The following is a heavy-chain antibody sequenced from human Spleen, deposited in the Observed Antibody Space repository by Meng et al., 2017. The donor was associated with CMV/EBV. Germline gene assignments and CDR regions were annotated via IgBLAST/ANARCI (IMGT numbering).Heavy chain of an antibody. J-gene: IGHJ4*02. D-gene: IGHD1-26*01. CDR1: GGDIKNWF. V-gene: IGHV4-4*07. CDR2: VYINDNT. Sequence: VPRAGSGPGLVKPSQPLSLPCTFSGGDIKNWFWSWIRQPAGKKLEWIGRVYINDNTNYNPSFRSRVIMSVDASNNQFSLKLTSVTAADTAVYYCATGSGDFDHWGQGTLVTVSS. CDR3: ATGSGDFDH.